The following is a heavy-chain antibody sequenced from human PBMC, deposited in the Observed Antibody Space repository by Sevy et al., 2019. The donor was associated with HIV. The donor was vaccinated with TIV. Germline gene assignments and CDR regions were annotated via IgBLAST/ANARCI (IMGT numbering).Heavy chain of an antibody. CDR3: TTDTGISDYDFWSGRDDTFDN. Sequence: GGSLRLSCAASRFTFSNAWMSWVRQAPGKGLEWVGRIRSKTDGGTTYYAAPVKGRFTISTDESKNTLYLQMNSLKTEDTAVYYCTTDTGISDYDFWSGRDDTFDNWGQGTMVTVSS. D-gene: IGHD3-3*01. J-gene: IGHJ3*02. CDR1: RFTFSNAW. CDR2: IRSKTDGGTT. V-gene: IGHV3-15*01.